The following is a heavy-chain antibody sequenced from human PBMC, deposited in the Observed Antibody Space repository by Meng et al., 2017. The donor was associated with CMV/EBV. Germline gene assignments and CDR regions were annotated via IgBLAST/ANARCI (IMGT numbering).Heavy chain of an antibody. D-gene: IGHD1-26*01. J-gene: IGHJ4*02. CDR3: AREGRGNYASFDH. CDR1: GFTFSDYY. Sequence: GESLRLSCAASGFTFSDYYMSWIRQAPGKGLEWISYITNSGRSLSYADSVKGRFTISRDNAKNSLVLQLNSLRAEDTAIYYCAREGRGNYASFDHWGQGTLVTVSS. V-gene: IGHV3-11*04. CDR2: ITNSGRSL.